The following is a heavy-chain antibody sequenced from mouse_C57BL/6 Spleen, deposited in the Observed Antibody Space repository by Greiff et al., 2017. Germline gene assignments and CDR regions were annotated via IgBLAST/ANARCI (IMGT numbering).Heavy chain of an antibody. J-gene: IGHJ1*03. CDR3: ARWPPYYYGSSWWYFAV. D-gene: IGHD1-1*01. CDR2: IYPRDGST. Sequence: VQLQQSGPELVKPGASVKLSCKASGYTFRSYDINWVKQRPGQGLEWIGWIYPRDGSTKYNGKFKGKATLTVDTSSSTAYMELHSLTSEDSAVYFCARWPPYYYGSSWWYFAVWGTGTTVTVSS. V-gene: IGHV1-85*01. CDR1: GYTFRSYD.